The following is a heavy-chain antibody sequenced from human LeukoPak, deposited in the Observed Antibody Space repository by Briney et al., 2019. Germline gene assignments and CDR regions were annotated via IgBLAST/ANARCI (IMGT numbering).Heavy chain of an antibody. V-gene: IGHV3-9*01. Sequence: GRSLRLSCAASVFTFDDYAMHWVRQAPGKGLEWVSGISWNSGSIGYADSVKGRFTISRDNAKNSLYLQMNSLRAEDTALYYCAKDIRGYSQYYFDYWGQGTLVTVSS. D-gene: IGHD5-18*01. CDR2: ISWNSGSI. J-gene: IGHJ4*02. CDR1: VFTFDDYA. CDR3: AKDIRGYSQYYFDY.